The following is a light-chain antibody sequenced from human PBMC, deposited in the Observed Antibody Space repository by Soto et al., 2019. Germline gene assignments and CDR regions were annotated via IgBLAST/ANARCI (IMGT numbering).Light chain of an antibody. CDR1: SSDVGGYNY. CDR3: CSYAGRYTMV. Sequence: QSVLTQPRSVSGSPGQSVTISCTGTSSDVGGYNYVSWYQQHPGKAPKLMIYDVSKRPSGVPDRFSASKSGNTASLTISGLQAEDEADYYCCSYAGRYTMVLGGGTKLTDL. CDR2: DVS. V-gene: IGLV2-11*01. J-gene: IGLJ2*01.